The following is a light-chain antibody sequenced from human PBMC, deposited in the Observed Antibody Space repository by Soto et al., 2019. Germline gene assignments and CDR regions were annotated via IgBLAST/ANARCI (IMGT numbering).Light chain of an antibody. CDR1: ESVSNS. Sequence: ETVLTQSPATLSLSPGXRATLSCRASESVSNSLAWYQHKPGQAPRLLIYNASNRATGIPARFSGSGSGTDFTLTISSLEPEDFAVYFCQHRAGWPPALTFGGGTKVDIK. J-gene: IGKJ4*01. V-gene: IGKV3-11*01. CDR3: QHRAGWPPALT. CDR2: NAS.